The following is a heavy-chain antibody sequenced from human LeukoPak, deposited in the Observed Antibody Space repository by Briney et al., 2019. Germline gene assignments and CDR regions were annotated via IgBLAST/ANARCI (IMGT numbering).Heavy chain of an antibody. Sequence: GGSLRLSCGASGFSFRDYAMSWLRQAPGKGLEWVSAISASDGSTYYADSVRGRFTISRDKSKNTLYLQMNSLRDEDTAVYYCAKLYYDILTGYQNYWYFDLWGRGTLVIVSS. CDR2: ISASDGST. V-gene: IGHV3-23*01. CDR1: GFSFRDYA. CDR3: AKLYYDILTGYQNYWYFDL. D-gene: IGHD3-9*01. J-gene: IGHJ2*01.